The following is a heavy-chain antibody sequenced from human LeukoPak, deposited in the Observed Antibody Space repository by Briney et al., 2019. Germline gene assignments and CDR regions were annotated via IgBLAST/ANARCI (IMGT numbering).Heavy chain of an antibody. CDR2: ISPDEIEK. CDR3: AKDSPYSYGTTEYFDY. Sequence: PGGSLRLSCAGSGFSFSSSWMGWVRRAPGKGLEWVANISPDEIEKYHADSVKGRFTISRDNSKNTLYLQMNSLRAEDTAVYYCAKDSPYSYGTTEYFDYWGQGTLVTVSS. D-gene: IGHD5-18*01. CDR1: GFSFSSSW. V-gene: IGHV3-7*03. J-gene: IGHJ4*02.